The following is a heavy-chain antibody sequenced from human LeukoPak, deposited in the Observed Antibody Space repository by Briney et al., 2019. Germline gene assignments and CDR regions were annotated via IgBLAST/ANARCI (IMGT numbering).Heavy chain of an antibody. CDR3: AKEGVAGSYYYYYYGMDV. CDR1: GFTFSSYG. CDR2: ISSDGSNK. J-gene: IGHJ6*02. Sequence: GGSLRLSCAASGFTFSSYGMHWVRQAPGKGLEWVAVISSDGSNKYYAESVKGRFTISRDNSKNTLYLQMNSLRAEDTAVYYCAKEGVAGSYYYYYYGMDVWGQGTTVTVSS. V-gene: IGHV3-30*18. D-gene: IGHD6-19*01.